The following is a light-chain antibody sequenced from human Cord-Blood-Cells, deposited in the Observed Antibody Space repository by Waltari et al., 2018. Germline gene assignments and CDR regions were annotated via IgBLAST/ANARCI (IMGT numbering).Light chain of an antibody. J-gene: IGLJ1*01. CDR2: ENN. Sequence: QPVLTQPPSMSAAPGQKVTISCSGSSSQLGINYVSWYQQLPGTAPKLLIYENNKRPSGIPDRFSGSKSGTSATLGITGLQTGDEADYYCGTWDSSLSAYVFGTGTKVTVL. CDR3: GTWDSSLSAYV. V-gene: IGLV1-51*02. CDR1: SSQLGINY.